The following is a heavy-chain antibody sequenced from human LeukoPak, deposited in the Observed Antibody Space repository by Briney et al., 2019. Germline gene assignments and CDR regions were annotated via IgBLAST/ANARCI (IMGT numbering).Heavy chain of an antibody. J-gene: IGHJ6*03. CDR3: ARLYSGYRAYQYYMDG. CDR2: INPNSGGT. Sequence: AAVTDSCMASGYTFTSYGINWVRQAPGQGVEWMGWINPNSGGTNYARTFQGRVIITRDTSIRTAYMELSRLRSDDTAVYFSARLYSGYRAYQYYMDGWGKGTTV. V-gene: IGHV1-2*02. D-gene: IGHD5-12*01. CDR1: GYTFTSYG.